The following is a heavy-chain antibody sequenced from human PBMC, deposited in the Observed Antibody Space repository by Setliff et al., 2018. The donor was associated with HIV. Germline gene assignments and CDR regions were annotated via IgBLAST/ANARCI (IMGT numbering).Heavy chain of an antibody. CDR1: GGSISSSSYC. J-gene: IGHJ4*02. V-gene: IGHV4-39*07. D-gene: IGHD6-19*01. CDR3: TTSTVAGLFDY. Sequence: SETLSLTCTVSGGSISSSSYCWGWIRQPPGKGLEWLATVYHSGSTNYNPSLKSRVTISVDTSKTQFSLKLSSVIAADTAVYYCTTSTVAGLFDYWDQGAPVTVSS. CDR2: VYHSGST.